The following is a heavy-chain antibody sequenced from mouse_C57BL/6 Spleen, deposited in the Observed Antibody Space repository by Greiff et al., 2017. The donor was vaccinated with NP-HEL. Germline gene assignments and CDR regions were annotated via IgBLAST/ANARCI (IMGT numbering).Heavy chain of an antibody. D-gene: IGHD1-1*01. J-gene: IGHJ2*01. CDR2: IYPGDGDT. Sequence: VQLQQSGPELVKPGASVKISCKASGYAFSSSWMNWVKQRPGKGLEWIGRIYPGDGDTNYNGKFKGKATLTADKSSSTAYMQLSSLTSEDSAVYFYARKITTVVNYFDYWGQGTTLTVSS. V-gene: IGHV1-82*01. CDR1: GYAFSSSW. CDR3: ARKITTVVNYFDY.